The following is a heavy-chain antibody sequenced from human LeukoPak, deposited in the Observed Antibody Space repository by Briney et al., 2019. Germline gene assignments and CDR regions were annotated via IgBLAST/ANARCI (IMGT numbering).Heavy chain of an antibody. Sequence: PGGSLRLSCVASGFTFSSSSMHWVRQAPGKGLEWVSSISSSSTYIYYADSMKGRFTISRDNAKNSLYLQMNSLRAEDTAVYYCAAGASGWFGELLTSFDFGGQGTLVTVSS. CDR1: GFTFSSSS. CDR2: ISSSSTYI. V-gene: IGHV3-21*01. D-gene: IGHD3-10*01. CDR3: AAGASGWFGELLTSFDF. J-gene: IGHJ4*02.